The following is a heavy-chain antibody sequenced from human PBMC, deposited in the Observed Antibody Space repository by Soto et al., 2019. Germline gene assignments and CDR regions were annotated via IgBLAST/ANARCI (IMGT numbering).Heavy chain of an antibody. J-gene: IGHJ5*02. CDR2: ISYDGENQ. CDR3: VSPYSESSKAFDI. D-gene: IGHD2-21*01. V-gene: IGHV3-30*04. Sequence: LRLSCAASGFSFSHYAMHWVRQPPGKGLEWVALISYDGENQYFTDSVRGRFTISRDNSKTAVYLEMNNLRLDDTATYYCVSPYSESSKAFDIWGQGTLVPVSS. CDR1: GFSFSHYA.